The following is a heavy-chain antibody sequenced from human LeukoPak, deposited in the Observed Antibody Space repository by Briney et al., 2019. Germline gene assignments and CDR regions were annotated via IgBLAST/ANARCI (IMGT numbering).Heavy chain of an antibody. Sequence: PGGSLRLSCAASGFTFSSYSMNWVRQAPGKGLEWVSYISSSSSTIYYADSVKGRFTIPRDNAMNSLYLQMNSLRAEDTAAYYCASQDYGDPKGPVTPDYYYGMDVWGQGTTVTVSS. CDR2: ISSSSSTI. D-gene: IGHD4-17*01. J-gene: IGHJ6*02. CDR3: ASQDYGDPKGPVTPDYYYGMDV. CDR1: GFTFSSYS. V-gene: IGHV3-48*04.